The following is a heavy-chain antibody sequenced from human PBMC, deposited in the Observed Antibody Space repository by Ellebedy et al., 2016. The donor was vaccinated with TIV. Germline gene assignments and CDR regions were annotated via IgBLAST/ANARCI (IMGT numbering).Heavy chain of an antibody. V-gene: IGHV3-9*01. CDR3: TKEDFGVVSFDY. J-gene: IGHJ4*02. CDR1: GFTFDDYA. Sequence: GGSLRLSXAASGFTFDDYAMHWVRQAPGKGLEWVSGINWNNGSIAYADSVKGRFTISRDNAKNSLYLQMNSLRAEDTAFYYCTKEDFGVVSFDYWGQGTLVTVSS. D-gene: IGHD3-3*01. CDR2: INWNNGSI.